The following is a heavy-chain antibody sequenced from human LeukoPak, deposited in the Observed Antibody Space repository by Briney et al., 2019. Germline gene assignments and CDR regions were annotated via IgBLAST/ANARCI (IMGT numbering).Heavy chain of an antibody. CDR3: AKEGFWSGPYYGY. CDR1: GYTFTSYD. CDR2: MNPNSGNT. D-gene: IGHD3-3*01. J-gene: IGHJ4*02. V-gene: IGHV1-8*01. Sequence: ASVKVSCKASGYTFTSYDINWVRQATGQGLEWMGWMNPNSGNTGYAQKFQGRVTMTRNTSISTAYMELSSLRAEDTAVYYCAKEGFWSGPYYGYWGQGTLVTVSS.